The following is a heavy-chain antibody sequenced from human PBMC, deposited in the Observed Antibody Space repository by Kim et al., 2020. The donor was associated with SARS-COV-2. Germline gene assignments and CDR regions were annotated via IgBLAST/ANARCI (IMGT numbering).Heavy chain of an antibody. CDR1: GFTFSAYW. CDR2: MNSAGSST. Sequence: GGSLRLSCAASGFTFSAYWMHWVRQAPGKGLVWVSKMNSAGSSTGYADSVKGRFTISRDNAKNTLYLQMNSLSAEDTAMYYCAKGGLPGALDYWGQGTLV. V-gene: IGHV3-74*01. J-gene: IGHJ4*02. D-gene: IGHD3-16*01. CDR3: AKGGLPGALDY.